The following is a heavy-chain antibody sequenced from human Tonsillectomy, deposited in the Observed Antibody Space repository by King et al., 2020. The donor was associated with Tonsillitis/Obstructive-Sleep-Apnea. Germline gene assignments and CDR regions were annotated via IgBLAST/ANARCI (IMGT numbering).Heavy chain of an antibody. D-gene: IGHD3-16*01. Sequence: VQLVQSGAEVKKPGASVKVSCEASGYTFAGYYIHWVRQAPGQGLEWMGWINPNSGGTNYAQKFQGRVIMTRDTSISTAYMEVSRLRSDDTAMYYCARRLGQFQSLHCGLDVWGQGTTVTVSS. CDR2: INPNSGGT. CDR1: GYTFAGYY. V-gene: IGHV1-2*02. CDR3: ARRLGQFQSLHCGLDV. J-gene: IGHJ6*02.